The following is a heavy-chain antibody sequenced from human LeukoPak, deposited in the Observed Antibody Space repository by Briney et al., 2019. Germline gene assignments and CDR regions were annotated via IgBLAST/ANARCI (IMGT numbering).Heavy chain of an antibody. J-gene: IGHJ5*02. CDR1: GFTFSSYS. Sequence: GGSLRLSCAASGFTFSSYSMNWVRQAPGKGLEWVPSISSSSSYIYYADSVKGRFTISRDNAKNSLYLQMNSLRAEDTAVYYCARGGKYGDALRFDPWGQGTLVTVSS. D-gene: IGHD4-17*01. CDR2: ISSSSSYI. CDR3: ARGGKYGDALRFDP. V-gene: IGHV3-21*01.